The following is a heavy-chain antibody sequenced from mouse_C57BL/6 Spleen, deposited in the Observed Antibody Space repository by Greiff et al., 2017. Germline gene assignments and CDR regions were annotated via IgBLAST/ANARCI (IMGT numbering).Heavy chain of an antibody. CDR2: INPNNGGT. D-gene: IGHD1-1*01. Sequence: VQLKQSGPELVKPGASVKMSCKASGYTFTDYNMHWVKQSHGKSLEWIGYINPNNGGTSYNQKFKGKATLTVNKSSSTAYMELRSLTSEDSAVYYCARWGYYGSSSYYFDYWGQGTTLTVSS. CDR3: ARWGYYGSSSYYFDY. V-gene: IGHV1-22*01. J-gene: IGHJ2*01. CDR1: GYTFTDYN.